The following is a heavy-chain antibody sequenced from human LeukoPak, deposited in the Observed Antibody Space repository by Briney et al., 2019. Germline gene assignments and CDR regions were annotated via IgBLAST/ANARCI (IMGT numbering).Heavy chain of an antibody. D-gene: IGHD6-19*01. Sequence: SETLSLTCAVYGGSFSGYYWSWIRQPPGKGLECIGEINHSGSTNYNPSLKSRVTISVDTSKNQFSLQLSSVTAADTAVYYCAGGRIAVAVFDYWGQGTLVTVSS. CDR3: AGGRIAVAVFDY. CDR1: GGSFSGYY. V-gene: IGHV4-34*01. J-gene: IGHJ4*02. CDR2: INHSGST.